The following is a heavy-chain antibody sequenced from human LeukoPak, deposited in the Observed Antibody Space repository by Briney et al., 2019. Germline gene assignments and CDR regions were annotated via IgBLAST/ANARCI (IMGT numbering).Heavy chain of an antibody. V-gene: IGHV3-33*06. Sequence: GGSLRLPCAASGFTFSSYGMHWVRQAPGKGLEWVAVIWYDGSNKYYADSVKGRFTISRDNSENTLYLQMNSLRAEDTAVYYCAKLCSSTSCYQSGDAFDIWGQGTMVTVSS. CDR3: AKLCSSTSCYQSGDAFDI. CDR1: GFTFSSYG. D-gene: IGHD2-2*01. J-gene: IGHJ3*02. CDR2: IWYDGSNK.